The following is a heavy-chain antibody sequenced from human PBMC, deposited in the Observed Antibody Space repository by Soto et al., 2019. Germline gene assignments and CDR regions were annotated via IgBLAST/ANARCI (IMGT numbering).Heavy chain of an antibody. J-gene: IGHJ6*02. CDR1: RSSNSSSSHY. D-gene: IGHD3-16*01. CDR2: IYYSGYT. Sequence: SDSLSLTSTVVRSSNSSSSHYWAWSGYPPGKGLEWIGSIYYSGYTYYNPSLKSRVTISVDTSKNQFSLKLSSVTAADTAVYYCARHNGPLYVGYYYDMDVWGQGTTVT. CDR3: ARHNGPLYVGYYYDMDV. V-gene: IGHV4-39*01.